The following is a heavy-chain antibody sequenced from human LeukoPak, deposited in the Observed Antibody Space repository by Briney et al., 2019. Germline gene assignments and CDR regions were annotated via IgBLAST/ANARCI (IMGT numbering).Heavy chain of an antibody. D-gene: IGHD3-22*01. V-gene: IGHV3-11*01. CDR1: GFTFSDYY. CDR2: ISGSGSTI. J-gene: IGHJ4*02. Sequence: GGSLRLSCAASGFTFSDYYMSWIRQAPGRGLEWVSYISGSGSTIYYADSVKGRFTISRDNAKNSLYLQMNSLRAEDTAVYYCAREGYYDSSGYHLDYWGQGTLVTVSS. CDR3: AREGYYDSSGYHLDY.